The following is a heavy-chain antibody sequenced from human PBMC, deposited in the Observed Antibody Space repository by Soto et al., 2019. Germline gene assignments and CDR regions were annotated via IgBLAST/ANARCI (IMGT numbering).Heavy chain of an antibody. CDR2: IIPIFGTA. D-gene: IGHD4-4*01. CDR1: GGTFSSYA. V-gene: IGHV1-69*13. Sequence: SVKVSCKASGGTFSSYAISWVRQAPGQGLEWMGGIIPIFGTANYAQKFQGRVTITADESTSTAYMELSSLRSEDTAMYYCAREHPTTTVTEPNYYYYGMDVWGQGTTVTVSS. J-gene: IGHJ6*02. CDR3: AREHPTTTVTEPNYYYYGMDV.